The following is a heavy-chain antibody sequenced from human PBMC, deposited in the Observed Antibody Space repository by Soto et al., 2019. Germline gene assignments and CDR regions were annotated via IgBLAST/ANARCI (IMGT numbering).Heavy chain of an antibody. CDR3: AKGRSAVGATSDAFDI. CDR2: ISGSGGST. CDR1: GFTFSSYA. V-gene: IGHV3-23*01. J-gene: IGHJ3*02. Sequence: GGSLRLSCAASGFTFSSYAMSWVRQAPGKGLEWVSAISGSGGSTYYADSVKGRFTISRDNSKNTLYLQMNSLRAEDTVVYYCAKGRSAVGATSDAFDIWGQGTMVTVSS. D-gene: IGHD1-26*01.